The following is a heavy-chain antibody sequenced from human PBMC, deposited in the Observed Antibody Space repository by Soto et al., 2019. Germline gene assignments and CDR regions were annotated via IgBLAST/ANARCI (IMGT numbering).Heavy chain of an antibody. V-gene: IGHV3-23*01. CDR1: GFNFANFG. CDR2: ITHNNGAT. CDR3: ATNPRSDIFGVRNIVENWLDP. J-gene: IGHJ5*02. Sequence: GGSLRLSCAASGFNFANFGMSWVRQAPGKGLQWVASITHNNGATYYADSVKGRFSVSRDNSRNVMYLQMKGLGVDDKAVYFCATNPRSDIFGVRNIVENWLDPSGPGSMVTVYS. D-gene: IGHD3-3*02.